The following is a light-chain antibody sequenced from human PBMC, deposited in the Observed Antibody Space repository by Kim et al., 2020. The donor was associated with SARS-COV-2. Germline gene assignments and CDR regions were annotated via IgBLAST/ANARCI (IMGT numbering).Light chain of an antibody. Sequence: DIQMTQSPSSLSASLGDRVTITCRASQSIGTHLNWFQQKPGKAPNLLIYTTANLQSGVPSRFSGSGSGTDFTLTISSLQPEDFATYYCQQSYSAPWTFGQGTKVDIK. CDR1: QSIGTH. J-gene: IGKJ1*01. V-gene: IGKV1-39*01. CDR3: QQSYSAPWT. CDR2: TTA.